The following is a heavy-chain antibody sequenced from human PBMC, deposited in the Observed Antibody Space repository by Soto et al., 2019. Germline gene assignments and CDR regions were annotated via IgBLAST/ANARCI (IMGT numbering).Heavy chain of an antibody. CDR3: AREAPAPYSYYGMDV. D-gene: IGHD6-6*01. J-gene: IGHJ6*02. CDR1: GYSFTTYG. CDR2: ISAYNGNT. V-gene: IGHV1-18*01. Sequence: QVQLVQSGGEVKKPGASVKVSCKTSGYSFTTYGISWVRQAPGQGLEWMGWISAYNGNTNYAQKLPGRVTMTTDPSTRTAYMELTSLTSDETAVYYCAREAPAPYSYYGMDVWGQGSTVTVSS.